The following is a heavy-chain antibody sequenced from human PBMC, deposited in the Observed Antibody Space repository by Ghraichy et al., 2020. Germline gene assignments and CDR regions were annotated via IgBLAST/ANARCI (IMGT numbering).Heavy chain of an antibody. D-gene: IGHD2-15*01. CDR3: ARDRGYCSGGSCPDYYYYGMDV. CDR1: GDSISSYY. CDR2: IYYSGST. Sequence: SETLSLTCTVSGDSISSYYWSWIRQPPGKGLEWIGYIYYSGSTNYNPSLKSRVTISVDTSKNQFSLKLSSVTAADTAVYYCARDRGYCSGGSCPDYYYYGMDVWGQGTTVTVSS. V-gene: IGHV4-59*01. J-gene: IGHJ6*02.